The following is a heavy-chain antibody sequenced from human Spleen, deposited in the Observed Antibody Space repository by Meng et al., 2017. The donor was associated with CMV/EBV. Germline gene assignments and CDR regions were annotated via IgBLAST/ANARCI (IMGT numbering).Heavy chain of an antibody. CDR1: GYTLNTYG. CDR2: ITPYNDNA. CDR3: ARRGNYGGVDY. J-gene: IGHJ4*02. Sequence: CEASGYTLNTYGISWVRQAPGQGLEWMGWITPYNDNANYAQKVQGRVTMTTDTSTYTAHMELRSLRYDDTAVYYCARRGNYGGVDYWGQGTLVTVSS. D-gene: IGHD4-23*01. V-gene: IGHV1-18*01.